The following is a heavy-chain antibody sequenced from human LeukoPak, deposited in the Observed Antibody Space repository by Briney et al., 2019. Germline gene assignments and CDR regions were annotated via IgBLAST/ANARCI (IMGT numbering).Heavy chain of an antibody. CDR3: ARDRISGGGSHYESHPAWAFDI. D-gene: IGHD1-26*01. CDR1: GGSISSGSYY. CDR2: IYTSGST. Sequence: NPSQTLSLTCTVFGGSISSGSYYWSWIRQPAGKGLEWIGRIYTSGSTNYNPSLKSRVTISVDTSKNQFSLKLSSVTAADTAVYYCARDRISGGGSHYESHPAWAFDIWGQGTMVTVSS. J-gene: IGHJ3*02. V-gene: IGHV4-61*02.